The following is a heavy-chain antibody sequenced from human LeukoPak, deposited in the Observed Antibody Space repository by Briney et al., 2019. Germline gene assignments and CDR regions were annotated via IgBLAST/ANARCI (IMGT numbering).Heavy chain of an antibody. Sequence: ASVKVSCKASGYTFTSYGISWVRQAPGQGLEWMGWISAYNGNTNYAQKLQGRVTMTTDTSTSTAYMELRSLRSDDTAVYYCARDQPLSITIFGVGKKAMDVWGKGTTVTVSS. CDR3: ARDQPLSITIFGVGKKAMDV. CDR1: GYTFTSYG. J-gene: IGHJ6*04. D-gene: IGHD3-3*01. V-gene: IGHV1-18*01. CDR2: ISAYNGNT.